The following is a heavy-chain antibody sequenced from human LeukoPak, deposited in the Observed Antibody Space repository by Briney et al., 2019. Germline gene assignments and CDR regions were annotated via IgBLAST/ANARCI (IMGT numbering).Heavy chain of an antibody. D-gene: IGHD3-10*01. V-gene: IGHV4-61*01. CDR1: GGSVSSGSYY. CDR3: ARDRITMVRGVITRYFDY. CDR2: IYYSGST. J-gene: IGHJ4*02. Sequence: SETLSLTCTVSGGSVSSGSYYWSWIRQPPGKGLEWIGYIYYSGSTNYNPSLKSRVTISVDTSKNQFSLKLSSVTAADTAVYYCARDRITMVRGVITRYFDYWGQGTWSPSPQ.